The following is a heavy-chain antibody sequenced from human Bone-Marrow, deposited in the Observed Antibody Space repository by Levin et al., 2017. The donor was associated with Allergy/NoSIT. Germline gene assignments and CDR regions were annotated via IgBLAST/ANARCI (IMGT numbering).Heavy chain of an antibody. CDR2: IAYDGSSK. CDR3: ASGHCSTTSCSSLDY. V-gene: IGHV3-30-3*01. J-gene: IGHJ4*02. CDR1: GFTFSSSA. D-gene: IGHD2-2*01. Sequence: GESLKISCAASGFTFSSSAMHWVRQAPGKGLEWVALIAYDGSSKYSADSVKGRFTISRDNSKNTLYLQMNSLRAEDTAVYYCASGHCSTTSCSSLDYWGQGTLVTVSS.